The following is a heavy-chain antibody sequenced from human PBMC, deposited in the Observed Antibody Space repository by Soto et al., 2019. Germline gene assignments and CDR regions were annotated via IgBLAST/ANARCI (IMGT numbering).Heavy chain of an antibody. D-gene: IGHD6-6*01. J-gene: IGHJ4*02. CDR3: TTDSSSSDY. CDR2: IKSKTDGGTT. Sequence: EVQLVESGGGLVKPGGSLRLSCAVSGFTFSNAWMSWVRHAPGKGLEWVGRIKSKTDGGTTDYAAPVKGRFTISRDDSKNTLYLQMNSLKTEDTAVYYCTTDSSSSDYWGQGTLVTVSS. V-gene: IGHV3-15*01. CDR1: GFTFSNAW.